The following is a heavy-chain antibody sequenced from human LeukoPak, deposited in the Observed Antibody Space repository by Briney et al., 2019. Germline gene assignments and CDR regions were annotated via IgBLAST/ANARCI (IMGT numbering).Heavy chain of an antibody. J-gene: IGHJ4*02. CDR3: ARDYMYYHDSSGFSRPDY. Sequence: ASVKVSCKASGYTFTSYAMHWVRQAPGQRLEWMGWINAGNGNTKYSQKFQGRVTITRDTSASTAYMELSSLRSEDTAVYYCARDYMYYHDSSGFSRPDYWGQGTLVTVSS. V-gene: IGHV1-3*01. CDR2: INAGNGNT. CDR1: GYTFTSYA. D-gene: IGHD3-22*01.